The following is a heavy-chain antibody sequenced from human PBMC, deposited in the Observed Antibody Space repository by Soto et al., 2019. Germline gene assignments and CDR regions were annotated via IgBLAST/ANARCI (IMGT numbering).Heavy chain of an antibody. D-gene: IGHD4-17*01. CDR3: ATAPPYSDYFSCVWYFEL. Sequence: EVQLLESGGGLIQTGGSLRLSCAASGFTFSNYAMSWVRQAPGKGLEWVSDISGSGGGQYYADTVKGRFTISRDNSKNTLYLPMNSLSAEYTAVYYCATAPPYSDYFSCVWYFELWGRGTLVTVSS. J-gene: IGHJ2*01. V-gene: IGHV3-23*01. CDR1: GFTFSNYA. CDR2: ISGSGGGQ.